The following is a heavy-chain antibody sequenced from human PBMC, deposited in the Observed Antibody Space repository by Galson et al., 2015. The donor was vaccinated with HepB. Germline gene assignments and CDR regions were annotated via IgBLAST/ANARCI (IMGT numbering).Heavy chain of an antibody. CDR3: AKEALLQNNWFDP. D-gene: IGHD2-15*01. J-gene: IGHJ5*02. V-gene: IGHV4-4*02. Sequence: ETLSLTCAVSGGSISSSNWWSWVRQPPGKGLEWIGEIYHSGSTNYNPSLKSRVTISVDKSKNQFSLKLSSVTAADTAVYYCAKEALLQNNWFDPWGQGTLVTVSS. CDR1: GGSISSSNW. CDR2: IYHSGST.